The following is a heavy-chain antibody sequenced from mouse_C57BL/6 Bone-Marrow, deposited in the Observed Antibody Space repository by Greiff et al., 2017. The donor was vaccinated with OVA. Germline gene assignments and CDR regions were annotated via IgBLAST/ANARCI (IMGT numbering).Heavy chain of an antibody. D-gene: IGHD2-4*01. CDR1: GFSFNTYA. CDR2: IRSKSNNYAT. J-gene: IGHJ3*01. V-gene: IGHV10-1*01. CDR3: VRHERFYYDYDEGPWFAY. Sequence: EVQLQQSGGGLVQPKGSLKLSCAASGFSFNTYAMNWVRQAPGQGLEWVARIRSKSNNYATYYADSVKDRFTISRDDSESMLYLQMNNLKTEGTAMYYWVRHERFYYDYDEGPWFAYWGQGTLVTVSA.